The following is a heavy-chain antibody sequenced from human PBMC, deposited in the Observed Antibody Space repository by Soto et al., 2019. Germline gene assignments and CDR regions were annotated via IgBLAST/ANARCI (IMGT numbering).Heavy chain of an antibody. CDR1: GGTFSSYA. D-gene: IGHD5-18*01. J-gene: IGHJ6*02. CDR3: ARGTGIRLWSVYYYYGMDV. CDR2: IIPIFGTA. V-gene: IGHV1-69*12. Sequence: QVQLVQSGAEVKKPGSSVKVSCKASGGTFSSYAISWVRQAPGQGLEWMGGIIPIFGTANYAQKFQGRVTITADEXXSXAXXELSSLRAEGTGVYYCARGTGIRLWSVYYYYGMDVWGQGTTVTVSS.